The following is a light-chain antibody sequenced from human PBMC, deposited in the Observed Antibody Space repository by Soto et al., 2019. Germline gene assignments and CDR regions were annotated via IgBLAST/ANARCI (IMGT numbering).Light chain of an antibody. Sequence: QSVLTQPPSVSGAPGQRVTISCTGSRSNIGAGYDVHWYQQLPGRAPKLLIYANSNRPSGVPDRFSGSRSGTSASLAITGLQAEDEDDYSCQSYDSSLSGFYVFGTGTKVTVL. V-gene: IGLV1-40*01. CDR3: QSYDSSLSGFYV. CDR2: ANS. J-gene: IGLJ1*01. CDR1: RSNIGAGYD.